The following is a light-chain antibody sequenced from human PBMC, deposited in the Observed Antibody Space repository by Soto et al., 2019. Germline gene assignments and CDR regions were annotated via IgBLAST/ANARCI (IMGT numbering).Light chain of an antibody. V-gene: IGKV3-20*01. CDR3: QQYGSSPVT. CDR1: QGVSSSY. CDR2: GAS. Sequence: EILLTQSPGTLSLSPGERATLSCRASQGVSSSYLAWYQQKPGPAPRLLLYGASRMAPGIPDRFSGSGSGTDFTLNISRLEHEDCAVYFCQQYGSSPVTFGQGTKLEIK. J-gene: IGKJ2*01.